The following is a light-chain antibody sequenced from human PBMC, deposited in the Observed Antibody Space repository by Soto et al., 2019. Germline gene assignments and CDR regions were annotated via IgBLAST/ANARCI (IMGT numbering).Light chain of an antibody. CDR2: EGS. J-gene: IGLJ1*01. V-gene: IGLV2-23*01. Sequence: QSLLTQPASLSGSPGQSVPLSCTGTSSDVGSYNLVSWYQQHPGKAPKLMIYEGSKRPSGVSNRFSGSKSGNTASLTISGLQAEDEADYYCCSYAGSSTLDVFGTGTKVTVL. CDR1: SSDVGSYNL. CDR3: CSYAGSSTLDV.